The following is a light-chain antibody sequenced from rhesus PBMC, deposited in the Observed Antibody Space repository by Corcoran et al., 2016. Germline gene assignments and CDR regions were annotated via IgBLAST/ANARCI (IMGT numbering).Light chain of an antibody. CDR3: QRYSSRPPT. V-gene: IGKV1-22*01. CDR1: QGISSW. CDR2: KAS. Sequence: DIQRTQSPSSLSASVGDTVTITSRASQGISSWSAWYQQKPGKAPELLDYKASSLQSGVPSRFNGRGSGTDFTLTISSLQAEYFATYCGQRYSSRPPTFGGGTKVELK. J-gene: IGKJ4*01.